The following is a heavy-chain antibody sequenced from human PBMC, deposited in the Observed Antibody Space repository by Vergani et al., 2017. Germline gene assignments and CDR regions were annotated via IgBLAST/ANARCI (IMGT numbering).Heavy chain of an antibody. V-gene: IGHV3-23*01. CDR2: ISGSGGST. CDR3: ARVGVVAATPAVPVVDY. Sequence: EVQLLESGGGLVQPGGSLRLSCAASGFTFSSYAMSWVRQAPGKGLEWVSAISGSGGSTYYADSVKGRFTISRDNSKNTLYLQMNSLRAEDTAVYYCARVGVVAATPAVPVVDYWGQGTLVTVSS. D-gene: IGHD2-15*01. CDR1: GFTFSSYA. J-gene: IGHJ4*02.